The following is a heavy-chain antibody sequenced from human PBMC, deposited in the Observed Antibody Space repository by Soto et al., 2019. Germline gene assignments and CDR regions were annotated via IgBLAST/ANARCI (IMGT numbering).Heavy chain of an antibody. D-gene: IGHD3-3*01. J-gene: IGHJ6*02. CDR2: ISAYNGNT. V-gene: IGHV1-18*04. CDR3: ARAVYDFWSGYNFQSRGYYGMDV. Sequence: GASVKVSCKASGYTFTSYGISWVRQAPGQGLEWMGWISAYNGNTNYAQKLQGRVTMTTDTSTSTAYMELRSLRSDDTAVYYCARAVYDFWSGYNFQSRGYYGMDVWGQGTTVTVSS. CDR1: GYTFTSYG.